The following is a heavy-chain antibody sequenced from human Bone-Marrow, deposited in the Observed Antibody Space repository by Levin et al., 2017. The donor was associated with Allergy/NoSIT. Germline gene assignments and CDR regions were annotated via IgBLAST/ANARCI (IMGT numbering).Heavy chain of an antibody. CDR3: ARGRVDFAY. V-gene: IGHV3-7*01. Sequence: GGSLRLSCAASGFTFTTYWMGWVRQAPGEGLEWVANIKQDGSEKYYVDSVKGRFTISRDNAKNSLYLQMNSLRAEDTAVYYCARGRVDFAYWGQGALVTVSS. CDR1: GFTFTTYW. J-gene: IGHJ4*02. CDR2: IKQDGSEK. D-gene: IGHD3-3*01.